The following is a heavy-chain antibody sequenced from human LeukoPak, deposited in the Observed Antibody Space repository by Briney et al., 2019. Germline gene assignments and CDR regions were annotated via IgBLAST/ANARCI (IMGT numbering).Heavy chain of an antibody. Sequence: ASVKVSCKASGYTFTSYAMHWVRQAPGQRLEWMGWINAGNGNTKYSQKLQGRVTMTTDTSTSTAYMELRSLRSDDTAVYYCARDWGNDNSPKRNKVFRFDPWGQGTLVTVSS. CDR2: INAGNGNT. V-gene: IGHV1-3*01. J-gene: IGHJ5*02. CDR1: GYTFTSYA. D-gene: IGHD3-16*01. CDR3: ARDWGNDNSPKRNKVFRFDP.